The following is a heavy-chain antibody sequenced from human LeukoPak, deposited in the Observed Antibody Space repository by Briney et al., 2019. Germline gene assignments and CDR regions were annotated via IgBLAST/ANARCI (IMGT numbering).Heavy chain of an antibody. V-gene: IGHV3-15*01. CDR2: IKSKTDGGTT. CDR3: AKGIRRLVGSIPGMGRDHYMDV. Sequence: PGGSLRLSCAASGITFSNAWMSWVRQAPGKGLEWVGRIKSKTDGGTTDYAAPVKGRFTISRDNSKNTLYLQMNSLRAEDTAVYYCAKGIRRLVGSIPGMGRDHYMDVWGKGTTVTVSS. D-gene: IGHD1-26*01. CDR1: GITFSNAW. J-gene: IGHJ6*03.